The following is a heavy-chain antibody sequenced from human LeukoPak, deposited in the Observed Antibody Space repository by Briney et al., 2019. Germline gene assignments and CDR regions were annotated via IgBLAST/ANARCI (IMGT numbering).Heavy chain of an antibody. J-gene: IGHJ4*02. V-gene: IGHV3-15*01. D-gene: IGHD6-19*01. CDR2: VKSKSDGGTI. CDR3: TTDRGIAVRPLFDY. CDR1: GFTFIKGW. Sequence: GGSLRLSCTASGFTFIKGWMSWVRQAPGKGLEWVGRVKSKSDGGTIDYGAPVKGRFTISRDDSKNVLYLQMNSLQTEDTAVYYCTTDRGIAVRPLFDYWGQGTLVTVSS.